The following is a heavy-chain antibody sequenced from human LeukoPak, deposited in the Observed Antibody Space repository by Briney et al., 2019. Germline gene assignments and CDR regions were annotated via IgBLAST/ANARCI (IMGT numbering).Heavy chain of an antibody. CDR3: ARFSPGSPNIYSYGLGNWFDP. Sequence: PSETLSLTCAVYGGSFSGYYWSWIRQPPGKGLEWIGEINHSGSTNYNPSLKSRVTISVDTSKNQFSLKLSSVTAADTAVYYCARFSPGSPNIYSYGLGNWFDPLGQGTLVTVSS. CDR1: GGSFSGYY. V-gene: IGHV4-34*01. D-gene: IGHD5-18*01. CDR2: INHSGST. J-gene: IGHJ5*02.